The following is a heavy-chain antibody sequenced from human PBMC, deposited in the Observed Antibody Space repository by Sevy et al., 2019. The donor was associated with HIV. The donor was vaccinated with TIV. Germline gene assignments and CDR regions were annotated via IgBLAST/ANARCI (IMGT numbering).Heavy chain of an antibody. CDR3: ARDLYSSGWHFDY. Sequence: GGSLRLSCAASGFTFSSYWMSWVRQAPGKGLEWVANIKQDGSEKYYVDSVKGRFTIPRDNSKNSLYLQMNSLRAEDTAVYYCARDLYSSGWHFDYWGQGTLVTVSS. CDR2: IKQDGSEK. V-gene: IGHV3-7*01. CDR1: GFTFSSYW. J-gene: IGHJ4*02. D-gene: IGHD6-19*01.